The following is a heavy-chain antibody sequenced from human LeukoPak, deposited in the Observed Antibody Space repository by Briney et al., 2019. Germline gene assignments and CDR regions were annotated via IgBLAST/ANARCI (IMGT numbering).Heavy chain of an antibody. CDR3: ARGPNSNWSGLDF. CDR1: GFTFSSYA. Sequence: GGSLRLSCAASGFTFSSYAMSWARQLPGKGLVWVSRISPTGSTTSYADSVKGRFTVSRDNAKNTLYLQVNNLRAEDTAVYYCARGPNSNWSGLDFWGQGTLLTVSS. CDR2: ISPTGSTT. D-gene: IGHD6-6*01. V-gene: IGHV3-74*01. J-gene: IGHJ4*02.